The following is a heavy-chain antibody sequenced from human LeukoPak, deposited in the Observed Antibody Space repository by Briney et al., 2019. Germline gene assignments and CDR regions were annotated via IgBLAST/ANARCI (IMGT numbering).Heavy chain of an antibody. Sequence: ASVKVSCKASGGTFSNYAITWVRQAPGQGLEWMGRIIPILGLVNYGQKFQGRVTINADKSTSTAYMELSSLRSEDTAMYYCAKEGVYGGSSSYNWFDPWGQGTLVTVSS. D-gene: IGHD4-23*01. CDR1: GGTFSNYA. CDR3: AKEGVYGGSSSYNWFDP. V-gene: IGHV1-69*04. CDR2: IIPILGLV. J-gene: IGHJ5*02.